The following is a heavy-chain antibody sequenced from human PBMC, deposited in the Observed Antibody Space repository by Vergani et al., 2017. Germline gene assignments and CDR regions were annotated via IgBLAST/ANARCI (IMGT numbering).Heavy chain of an antibody. D-gene: IGHD3-22*01. CDR3: ARLXGRDSSGSKYFDY. V-gene: IGHV4-39*07. CDR1: GASIRSSNYY. Sequence: QLQLQESGPGLVKPSATLALTCSVSGASIRSSNYYWGWIRQPPGKGLEWMGIIHPADSDTRYSPSFQGQVTISVDKSISTAYLQRSSLRASDSAMYYCARLXGRDSSGSKYFDYWGQGTLVTVSS. J-gene: IGHJ4*02. CDR2: IHPADSDT.